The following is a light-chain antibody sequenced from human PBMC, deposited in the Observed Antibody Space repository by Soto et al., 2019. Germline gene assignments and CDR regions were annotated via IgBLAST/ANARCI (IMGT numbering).Light chain of an antibody. Sequence: QSALTQPASVSGSPGQSITISCIGTSSNVGGNKYVSWYQQNPGKAPKLMICDVSNRPSGVSNRFSGSKSGNTASLTISGLKADDEAAYYCSAFTGSNYVLRTGTKVTVL. J-gene: IGLJ1*01. CDR2: DVS. V-gene: IGLV2-14*01. CDR3: SAFTGSNYV. CDR1: SSNVGGNKY.